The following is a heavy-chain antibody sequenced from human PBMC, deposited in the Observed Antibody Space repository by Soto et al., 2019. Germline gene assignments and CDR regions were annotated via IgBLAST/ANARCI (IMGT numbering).Heavy chain of an antibody. V-gene: IGHV1-2*04. CDR1: GYSFTDYH. J-gene: IGHJ6*02. Sequence: ASVKVSCKASGYSFTDYHIHWVRQAPGQGLEWLGRINPKSGGTSTAQKFQGWVTMTRDRSISTVYMELTRLRSDDTAVYFCARGHSTDCSNSACFFFYNHVRDVWG. D-gene: IGHD2-8*01. CDR2: INPKSGGT. CDR3: ARGHSTDCSNSACFFFYNHVRDV.